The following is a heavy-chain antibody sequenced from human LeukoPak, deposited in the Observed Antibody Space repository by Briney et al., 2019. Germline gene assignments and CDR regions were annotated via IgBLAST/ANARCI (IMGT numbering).Heavy chain of an antibody. D-gene: IGHD3-22*01. Sequence: ASVKVSCKASGYTFTSYDINWVRQATGQGLEWMGWMNPNSGNTGYAQKFQGRVTMTRNTSISTAYMELSSLRSEDTAVCYCARGSVADYYDSSGKPDYWGQGTLVTVSS. CDR2: MNPNSGNT. J-gene: IGHJ4*02. CDR1: GYTFTSYD. CDR3: ARGSVADYYDSSGKPDY. V-gene: IGHV1-8*01.